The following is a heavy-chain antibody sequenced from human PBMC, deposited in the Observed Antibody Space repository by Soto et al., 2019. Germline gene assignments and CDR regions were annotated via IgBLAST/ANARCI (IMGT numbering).Heavy chain of an antibody. CDR2: ISYDGSNK. CDR1: GFTFSSYG. V-gene: IGHV3-30*03. CDR3: AIKRGSDYYDRRFYFDY. D-gene: IGHD3-22*01. Sequence: QVQLVESGGGVVQPGRSLRLSCAASGFTFSSYGMHWVRQAPGKGLEWVAVISYDGSNKYYADSVKGRFTISRDNAKNTLYLQMNRLSAEDTAVYYCAIKRGSDYYDRRFYFDYWGQGTLVTVSS. J-gene: IGHJ4*02.